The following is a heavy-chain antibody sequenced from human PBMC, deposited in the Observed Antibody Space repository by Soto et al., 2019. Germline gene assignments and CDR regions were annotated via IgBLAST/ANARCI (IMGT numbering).Heavy chain of an antibody. V-gene: IGHV4-59*01. CDR1: GGSISSYY. CDR2: IYYSGST. J-gene: IGHJ6*02. D-gene: IGHD6-19*01. CDR3: ARDILAVAPYFGLDV. Sequence: QVQLQESGPGLVKPSETLSLTCTVSGGSISSYYWSWIRQPPGKGLEWIGYIYYSGSTNYNPSLKSRVTISVDTSKNQFSLKLSSVTAAYPAVDFCARDILAVAPYFGLDVLGQGTTVTVSS.